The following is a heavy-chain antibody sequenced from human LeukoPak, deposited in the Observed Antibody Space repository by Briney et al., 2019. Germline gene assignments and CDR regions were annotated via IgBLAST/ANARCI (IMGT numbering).Heavy chain of an antibody. CDR1: GGSFSGYY. D-gene: IGHD3-9*01. CDR3: ARDHSLTGYYYFDY. V-gene: IGHV4-34*01. Sequence: PSETLSLTCAVYGGSFSGYYWSWIRQPPGKGLEWIGEINHSGSTNYNPSLKSRVTISVDTSKNQFSLKLSSVTAADTAVYYCARDHSLTGYYYFDYWGQGTLVTVSS. J-gene: IGHJ4*02. CDR2: INHSGST.